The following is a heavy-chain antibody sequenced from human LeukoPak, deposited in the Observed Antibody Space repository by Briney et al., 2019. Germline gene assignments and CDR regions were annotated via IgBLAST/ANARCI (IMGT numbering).Heavy chain of an antibody. V-gene: IGHV1-2*02. D-gene: IGHD5-18*01. CDR3: ARYISSYGYYY. Sequence: ASVTVSCKASGYTFTGYYMLWVRQAPGQGLEWMGWINPNSGGTNYAQKFQGRVTMTRDTSISTAYMELTRLRSDDTAVYYCARYISSYGYYYWGQGTLVTVSS. CDR2: INPNSGGT. CDR1: GYTFTGYY. J-gene: IGHJ4*02.